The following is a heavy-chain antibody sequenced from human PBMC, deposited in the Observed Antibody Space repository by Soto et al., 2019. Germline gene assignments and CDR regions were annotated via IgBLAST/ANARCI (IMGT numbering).Heavy chain of an antibody. D-gene: IGHD3-3*01. V-gene: IGHV4-34*01. CDR1: GGSFSGYY. CDR2: INHSGST. J-gene: IGHJ1*01. CDR3: ARVGYDFWSGYYAEYFQH. Sequence: SETLSLTCAVYGGSFSGYYWSWIRQPPGQGLEWIGEINHSGSTNYNPSLKSRVTISVDTSKNQFSLKLSSVTAADTAVYYCARVGYDFWSGYYAEYFQHWGQGTLVTVSS.